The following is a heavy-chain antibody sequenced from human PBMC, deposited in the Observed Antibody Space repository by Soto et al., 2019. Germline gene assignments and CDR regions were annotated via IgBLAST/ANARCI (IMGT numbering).Heavy chain of an antibody. CDR1: GFTFSTSD. D-gene: IGHD6-19*01. V-gene: IGHV3-23*01. J-gene: IGHJ4*02. CDR3: VKNSGWFNS. Sequence: QLLQSGGGLVQPGGSLTLSCAASGFTFSTSDMSWVRQAPGEGLEWVSTIDGRGGITYFADSVKGRCTISRDNSRNTVYLPMTNRRGAYTALYYCVKNSGWFNSWGQGALVTVSS. CDR2: IDGRGGIT.